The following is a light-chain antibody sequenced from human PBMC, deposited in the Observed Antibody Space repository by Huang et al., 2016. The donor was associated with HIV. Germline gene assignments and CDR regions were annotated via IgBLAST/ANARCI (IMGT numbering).Light chain of an antibody. CDR1: QGIRND. V-gene: IGKV1-6*01. Sequence: AIQMTQSPSSLSASVGDRVTITCRASQGIRNDLGWYQQKPGKAPKPRIYAASSLQGGVPSRFSSSESGRDFTLTISSLQPEDFATYFCLQDNSYPYTFGQGTKLEI. J-gene: IGKJ2*01. CDR2: AAS. CDR3: LQDNSYPYT.